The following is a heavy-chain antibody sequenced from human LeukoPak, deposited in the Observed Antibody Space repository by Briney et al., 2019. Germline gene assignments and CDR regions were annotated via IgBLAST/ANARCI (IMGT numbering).Heavy chain of an antibody. V-gene: IGHV4-39*01. CDR1: GGSISSSSYY. CDR3: ARRGAIFGVVSEFDP. CDR2: IYYSGST. Sequence: NPSETLSLTCTVSGGSISSSSYYWGWIRQPPGKGLEWIGSIYYSGSTYYNPSLKSRVTISVDTSKNQFSLKLSSVTAPDTAVYYCARRGAIFGVVSEFDPWGQGTLVTVSS. J-gene: IGHJ5*02. D-gene: IGHD3-3*01.